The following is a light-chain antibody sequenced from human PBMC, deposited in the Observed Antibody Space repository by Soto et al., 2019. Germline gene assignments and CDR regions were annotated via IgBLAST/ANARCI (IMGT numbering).Light chain of an antibody. J-gene: IGKJ3*01. CDR3: QQANSFPFT. Sequence: DIQMTQSPSSVSASVGDRVTITCLASQGIDTWLAWFQQKPGEAPRLLVYDTSSLQSGVTSMFSGSRSGTLFTLTISSLQPEDFATYFCQQANSFPFTFGPGTTVHIK. V-gene: IGKV1D-12*01. CDR1: QGIDTW. CDR2: DTS.